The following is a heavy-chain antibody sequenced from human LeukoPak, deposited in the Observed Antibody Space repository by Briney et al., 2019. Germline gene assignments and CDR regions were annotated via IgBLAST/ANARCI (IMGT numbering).Heavy chain of an antibody. CDR2: IFYSGTT. CDR3: ARGGYYGSGNDFRFDP. V-gene: IGHV4-59*01. Sequence: SETLSLTCTVSGGSISSYYWSWIRQPPGKGLEWIGFIFYSGTTNYNPSLKSRVTISVDTSKNQFSLKLSSVTAADTAVYYCARGGYYGSGNDFRFDPWGQGTLVTVSS. D-gene: IGHD3-10*01. CDR1: GGSISSYY. J-gene: IGHJ5*02.